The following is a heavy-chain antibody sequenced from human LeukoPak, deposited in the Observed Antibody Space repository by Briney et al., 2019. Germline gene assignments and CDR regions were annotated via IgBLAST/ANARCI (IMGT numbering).Heavy chain of an antibody. D-gene: IGHD3-9*01. J-gene: IGHJ5*02. CDR2: IIPFIGIT. Sequence: ASVKVSCKASGGTFSSYAINWVRQAPGQGLEWMGRIIPFIGITNYAQKVQGRVTITADKSASTPYMELSSLRSDDTAVYYCARGILNDDTLTGPWGQGTLVTVSS. CDR3: ARGILNDDTLTGP. V-gene: IGHV1-69*04. CDR1: GGTFSSYA.